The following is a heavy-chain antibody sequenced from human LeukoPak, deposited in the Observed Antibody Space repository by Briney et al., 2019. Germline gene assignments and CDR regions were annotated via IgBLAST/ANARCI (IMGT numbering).Heavy chain of an antibody. V-gene: IGHV4-31*03. D-gene: IGHD2-2*01. CDR2: IYYSGST. CDR1: GGSISSGGYS. CDR3: AREGLGYCSSTSCSYFDY. Sequence: SETLSLTCTVSGGSISSGGYSWSWIRQHPGKGLGWIGYIYYSGSTYYNPSLKSRVTISVDTSKNQFSLKLSSVTAADTAVYYCAREGLGYCSSTSCSYFDYWGQGTLVTVSS. J-gene: IGHJ4*02.